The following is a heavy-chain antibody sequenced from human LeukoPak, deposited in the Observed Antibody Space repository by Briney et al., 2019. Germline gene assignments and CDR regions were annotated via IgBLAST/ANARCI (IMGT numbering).Heavy chain of an antibody. CDR2: IYYSGSGST. D-gene: IGHD3-10*01. CDR3: ARLRPSGMGGGFDY. J-gene: IGHJ4*02. Sequence: MASETLSLTCTVSGGSVSNSYWSWIRQPPGKGLEWIGYIYYSGSGSTNYNPSLKSRVTISVDTSKSHFSLKLSSVTAADTAVYYCARLRPSGMGGGFDYWGQGTLVTVSS. V-gene: IGHV4-59*02. CDR1: GGSVSNSY.